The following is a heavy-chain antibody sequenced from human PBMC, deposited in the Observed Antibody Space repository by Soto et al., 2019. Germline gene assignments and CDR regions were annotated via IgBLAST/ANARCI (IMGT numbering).Heavy chain of an antibody. CDR2: IYYSGST. V-gene: IGHV4-39*01. Sequence: QLQLQESGPGLVKPSETLSLTCTVSGGSISSRGYYWGWIRQPPGKGLEWIGTIYYSGSTYYNPSLKSRVTISVDTSTNPFSLKLSSVTAADTAGYYCATSNWFDPWGQGTLVTVSS. J-gene: IGHJ5*02. CDR3: ATSNWFDP. CDR1: GGSISSRGYY.